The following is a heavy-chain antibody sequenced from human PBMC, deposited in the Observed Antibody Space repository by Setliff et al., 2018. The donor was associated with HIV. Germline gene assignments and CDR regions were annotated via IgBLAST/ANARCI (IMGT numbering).Heavy chain of an antibody. J-gene: IGHJ4*02. CDR2: ISTSGRTI. V-gene: IGHV3-48*03. CDR1: GFTFSSFE. Sequence: GGSLRLSCAASGFTFSSFEMNWVRQTPGKGLEWVSYISTSGRTIYYADSVKGRFTTSRDNAKNSLYLQMNSLRADDTAVYYCAREDGMTTVPFDYWGQGTLVTVSS. CDR3: AREDGMTTVPFDY. D-gene: IGHD4-17*01.